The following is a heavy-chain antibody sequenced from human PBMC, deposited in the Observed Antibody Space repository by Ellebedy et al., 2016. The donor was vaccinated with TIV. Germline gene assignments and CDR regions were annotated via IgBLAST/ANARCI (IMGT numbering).Heavy chain of an antibody. J-gene: IGHJ3*02. CDR3: ARVSGEDRLYYYDSSGSQRGAFDI. D-gene: IGHD3-22*01. CDR1: GYTFTSYY. CDR2: INPSGGST. Sequence: ASVKVSCXASGYTFTSYYMHWVRQAPGQGLEWMGIINPSGGSTSYAQKFQGRVTMTRDTSTSTVYMELSSLRSEDTAVYYCARVSGEDRLYYYDSSGSQRGAFDIWGQGTMVTVSS. V-gene: IGHV1-46*01.